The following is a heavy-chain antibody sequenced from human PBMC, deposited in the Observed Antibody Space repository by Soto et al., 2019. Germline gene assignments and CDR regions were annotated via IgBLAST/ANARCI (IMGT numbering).Heavy chain of an antibody. V-gene: IGHV1-18*01. Sequence: ASVKVSCKASGYTFTSYGISLVRQAPGQGLEWMGWISAYNGNTNYAQKLQGRVTMTTDTSTSTAYMELRSLRSDDTAVYYCARDYHIAVAGTPNWFDPWGQGTLVTVSS. CDR2: ISAYNGNT. CDR1: GYTFTSYG. J-gene: IGHJ5*02. D-gene: IGHD6-19*01. CDR3: ARDYHIAVAGTPNWFDP.